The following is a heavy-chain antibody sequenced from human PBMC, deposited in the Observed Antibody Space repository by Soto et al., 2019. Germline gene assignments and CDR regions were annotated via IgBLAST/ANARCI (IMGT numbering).Heavy chain of an antibody. V-gene: IGHV5-51*01. CDR2: IYPGDSDT. CDR3: ARDLPRHVSGSYYHYYGMDV. D-gene: IGHD3-10*01. J-gene: IGHJ6*02. Sequence: PGESLKISCKGSGYSFTSYWIGWVRQMPGKGLEWMGIIYPGDSDTRYSPSFQGQVTISADKSISTAYLQWSSLKASDTAMYYCARDLPRHVSGSYYHYYGMDVWGQGITVTVFS. CDR1: GYSFTSYW.